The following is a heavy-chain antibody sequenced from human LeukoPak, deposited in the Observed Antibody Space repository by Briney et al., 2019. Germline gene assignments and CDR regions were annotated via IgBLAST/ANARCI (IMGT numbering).Heavy chain of an antibody. Sequence: SETLSLTCTVSGGSISSYYWSWIRQPPGKGLEWIGYIYYSGSTNYNPSLKSRVTISVDTSKNQFSLKLSSVTAADTAVYYCARIERAYYDSSGYSDYFDYWGQGTLVTVSS. V-gene: IGHV4-59*01. CDR3: ARIERAYYDSSGYSDYFDY. J-gene: IGHJ4*02. D-gene: IGHD3-22*01. CDR1: GGSISSYY. CDR2: IYYSGST.